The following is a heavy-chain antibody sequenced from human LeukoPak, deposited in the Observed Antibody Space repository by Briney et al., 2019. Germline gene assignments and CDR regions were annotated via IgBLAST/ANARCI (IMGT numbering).Heavy chain of an antibody. CDR3: AQAVGATTSDY. D-gene: IGHD1-26*01. V-gene: IGHV1-69*04. CDR1: GYTFTSYG. J-gene: IGHJ4*02. CDR2: IIPILGIA. Sequence: GASVKVSCKASGYTFTSYGISWVRQAPGQGLEWMGRIIPILGIANYAQKFQGRVTITADKSTSTAYMELSSLRSEDTAVYYCAQAVGATTSDYWGQGTLVTVSS.